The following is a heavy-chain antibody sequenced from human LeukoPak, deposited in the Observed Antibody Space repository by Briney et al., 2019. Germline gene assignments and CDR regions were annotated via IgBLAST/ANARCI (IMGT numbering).Heavy chain of an antibody. Sequence: GGFLRLSCAASGFTFSSYEMNWVRQAPGKGLEWVSYISSSGSTIYYADSVKGRFTISRDNAKNSLYLQMNSLRAEDTALYYCAKTSLSDPSGHYYYMDVWGKGTTVTVSS. CDR1: GFTFSSYE. J-gene: IGHJ6*03. V-gene: IGHV3-48*03. CDR3: AKTSLSDPSGHYYYMDV. D-gene: IGHD3-3*01. CDR2: ISSSGSTI.